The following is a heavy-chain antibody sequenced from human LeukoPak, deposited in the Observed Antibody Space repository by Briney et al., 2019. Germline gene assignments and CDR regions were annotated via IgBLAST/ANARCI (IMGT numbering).Heavy chain of an antibody. CDR3: AKRNSGNYFDD. CDR1: GFTFSNYD. J-gene: IGHJ4*02. V-gene: IGHV3-33*06. Sequence: PGRSLRLTCAASGFTFSNYDMHWVRQAPGKGLEWVAVIWYDGSNKYYADSVKGRFTLSRDNSKNTLYLQMNSLGAEDTAVYYCAKRNSGNYFDDWGQGSLVTVSS. D-gene: IGHD1-26*01. CDR2: IWYDGSNK.